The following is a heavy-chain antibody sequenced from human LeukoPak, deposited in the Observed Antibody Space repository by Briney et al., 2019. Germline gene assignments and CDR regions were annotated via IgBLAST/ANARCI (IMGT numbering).Heavy chain of an antibody. D-gene: IGHD3-22*01. CDR2: IYYSGST. CDR3: ARLRLRYDSNGYSTSYEAVDI. J-gene: IGHJ3*02. V-gene: IGHV4-39*07. CDR1: GGSLSSSSYY. Sequence: SETLSLTCTVSGGSLSSSSYYWGWIRQPPGKGLEWIRSIYYSGSTYYNPSLKSRVTISVDTSKNQFSLKLSSVTAAETAVYYCARLRLRYDSNGYSTSYEAVDIWGQGTVVTVSS.